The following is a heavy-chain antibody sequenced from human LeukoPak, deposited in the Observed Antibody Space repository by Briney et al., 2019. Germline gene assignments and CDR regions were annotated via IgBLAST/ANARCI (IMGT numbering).Heavy chain of an antibody. V-gene: IGHV1-46*01. CDR3: ATIGYCTNGVCT. J-gene: IGHJ5*02. D-gene: IGHD2-8*01. Sequence: ASVKVSCKASGYTFASYYMHWVRQAPGQGLEWMGIINPSGGSTSYAQKFRGRVTMTRDTSTSTVYMELSSLRSEDTAVYYCATIGYCTNGVCTWGQGTLVTVSS. CDR2: INPSGGST. CDR1: GYTFASYY.